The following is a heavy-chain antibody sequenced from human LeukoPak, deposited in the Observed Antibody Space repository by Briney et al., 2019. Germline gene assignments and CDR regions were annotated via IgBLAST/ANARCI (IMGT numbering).Heavy chain of an antibody. CDR2: IWYYGCNK. V-gene: IGHV3-33*01. CDR1: GFTFRSYG. CDR3: AREVAYSSFFEAFHL. D-gene: IGHD6-6*01. Sequence: PGGSLRLSCAASGFTFRSYGMHWVRQAPGKGLEWVAVIWYYGCNKYYTHSVKRRFTISRDNSKNTLYLQMNSLRAEDTAVYYCAREVAYSSFFEAFHLWRRGTMVTVSS. J-gene: IGHJ3*01.